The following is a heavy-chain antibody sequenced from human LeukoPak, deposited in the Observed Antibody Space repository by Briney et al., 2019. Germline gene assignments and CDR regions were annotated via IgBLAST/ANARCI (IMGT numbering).Heavy chain of an antibody. CDR3: ARGRTDLFGVGVADWFDP. J-gene: IGHJ5*02. V-gene: IGHV1-18*01. CDR1: GYTFTSYG. CDR2: ISAYNGNT. Sequence: ASVKVSCKASGYTFTSYGISWERQAPGQGLEWMGWISAYNGNTNYAQKLQGRVTMTTDTSTSTAYMELRSLRSDDTAVYYCARGRTDLFGVGVADWFDPWGQGALVTVSS. D-gene: IGHD3-3*01.